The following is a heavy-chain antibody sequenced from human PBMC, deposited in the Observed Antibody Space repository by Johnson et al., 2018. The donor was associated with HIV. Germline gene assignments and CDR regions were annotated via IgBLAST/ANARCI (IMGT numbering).Heavy chain of an antibody. CDR2: INSDGSST. Sequence: EVQLVESGGGLVQPGGSLRLSCAASGFTFRSYWMHWVRQAPGKGLVWVSRINSDGSSTRYADSVKGRFTISRDNAKNTLYLQMNSLRAEDTAVYYCAREGVGVNAFDIWGQGTMVTVSS. D-gene: IGHD1-26*01. CDR3: AREGVGVNAFDI. V-gene: IGHV3-74*01. CDR1: GFTFRSYW. J-gene: IGHJ3*02.